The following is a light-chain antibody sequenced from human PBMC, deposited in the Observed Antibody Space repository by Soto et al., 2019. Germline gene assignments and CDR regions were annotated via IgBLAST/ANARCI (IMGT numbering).Light chain of an antibody. CDR3: RQYGNTPPRT. J-gene: IGKJ1*01. Sequence: DIVLTQSPCTLSVSVGDRATLSCRASQSVSSSYLAWYQQKPSQDPRLLIYGESSRATGSPDRCSGSSSGTNYSPTIIRPEHADYAAYYCRQYGNTPPRTCGQGTKVDIK. CDR1: QSVSSSY. CDR2: GES. V-gene: IGKV3-20*01.